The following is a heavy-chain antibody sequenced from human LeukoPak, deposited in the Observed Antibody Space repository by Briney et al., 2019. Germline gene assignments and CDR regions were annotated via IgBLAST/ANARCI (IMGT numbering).Heavy chain of an antibody. V-gene: IGHV3-7*03. CDR3: AKWSESYYDILTGRHPPDY. D-gene: IGHD3-9*01. Sequence: PGGSLRLSCAASGFTFSNYLMTWVRQAPGKGLEWVADIKADGSEKYYVDSVKGRFTILRDNAKNSLYLQMNSLRAEDTAVYYCAKWSESYYDILTGRHPPDYWGQGTLVTVSS. CDR1: GFTFSNYL. CDR2: IKADGSEK. J-gene: IGHJ4*02.